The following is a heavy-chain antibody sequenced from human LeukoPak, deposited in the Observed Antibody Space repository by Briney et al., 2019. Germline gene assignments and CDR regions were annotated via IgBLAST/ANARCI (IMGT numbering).Heavy chain of an antibody. D-gene: IGHD3-3*01. CDR1: GYTFTGYY. V-gene: IGHV1-2*02. CDR3: ARDSIGYYDFWSGSNWFDP. CDR2: INPNSGGT. Sequence: ASVRVSCKASGYTFTGYYMHWVRQAPGQGLEWMGWINPNSGGTNYAQKFQGRVTMTRDTSISTAYMELSRLRSDDTAVYYCARDSIGYYDFWSGSNWFDPWGQGTLVTVSS. J-gene: IGHJ5*02.